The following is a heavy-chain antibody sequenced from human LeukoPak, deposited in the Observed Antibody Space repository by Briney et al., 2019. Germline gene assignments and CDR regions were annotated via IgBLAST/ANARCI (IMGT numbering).Heavy chain of an antibody. V-gene: IGHV3-23*01. D-gene: IGHD3-22*01. CDR1: GFTFSSYA. CDR2: ISGSGGSK. J-gene: IGHJ4*02. Sequence: GASLTLYCAASGFTFSSYAMIWLPQAPGHGLEWVSVISGSGGSKYYADSVKGRFTISRDNSKNTLYLQMNSLRAEDTAVYYCAKVYYDSSGYFDYWGQGTLVTVSS. CDR3: AKVYYDSSGYFDY.